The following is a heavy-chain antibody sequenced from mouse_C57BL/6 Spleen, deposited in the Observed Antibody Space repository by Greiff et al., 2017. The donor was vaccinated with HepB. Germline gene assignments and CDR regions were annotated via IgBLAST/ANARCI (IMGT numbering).Heavy chain of an antibody. J-gene: IGHJ2*01. CDR2: INPNNGGT. Sequence: EVQLQQSGPELVKPGASVKISCKASGYTFTDYYMNWVKQSHGKSLEWIGDINPNNGGTSYNQKFKGKATLTVDKSSSTAYMELRSLTSEDSAVYYCARSTIVVATNFVYGGKGTTLTVSS. V-gene: IGHV1-26*01. D-gene: IGHD1-1*01. CDR1: GYTFTDYY. CDR3: ARSTIVVATNFVY.